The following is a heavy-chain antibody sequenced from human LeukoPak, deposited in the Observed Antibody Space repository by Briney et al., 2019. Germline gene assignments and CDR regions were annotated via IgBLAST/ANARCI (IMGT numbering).Heavy chain of an antibody. Sequence: GESLKISCQGSGYIFNSYWIAWVRQMPGKGLGWMGIIYPGDSDTRYSPPFRGQITISADKSINTAYLRWSSLKASDTAMYYCARAYYCGGGSCKLEYWGQGTLVTVAS. J-gene: IGHJ4*02. V-gene: IGHV5-51*01. D-gene: IGHD2-15*01. CDR1: GYIFNSYW. CDR2: IYPGDSDT. CDR3: ARAYYCGGGSCKLEY.